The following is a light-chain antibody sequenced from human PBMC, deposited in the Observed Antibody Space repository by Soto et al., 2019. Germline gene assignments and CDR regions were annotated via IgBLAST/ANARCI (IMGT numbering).Light chain of an antibody. Sequence: QSALTQPASVSGSHGQSITISCTGTSSDIGAFDYVSWYQQHPGKAPKLMIYEVSNRPSGVSNRFSGSKSDNTASLTISGLQAEDEADYYCSSYTISTSFVVFGGGTKLTVL. CDR1: SSDIGAFDY. CDR3: SSYTISTSFVV. V-gene: IGLV2-14*01. J-gene: IGLJ2*01. CDR2: EVS.